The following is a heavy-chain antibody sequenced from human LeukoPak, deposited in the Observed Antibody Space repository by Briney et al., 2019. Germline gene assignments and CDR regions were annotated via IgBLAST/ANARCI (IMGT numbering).Heavy chain of an antibody. CDR2: INHSGST. CDR1: GGSFSGYY. CDR3: ARARRTKYCSSTSCYAFDY. Sequence: SETLSLTCAAYGGSFSGYYWSWIRQPPGKGLEWIGEINHSGSTNYNPSLESRVTISVDTSKNQFSLKLSSVTAADTAVYYCARARRTKYCSSTSCYAFDYWGQGTLVTVSS. D-gene: IGHD2-2*01. V-gene: IGHV4-34*01. J-gene: IGHJ4*02.